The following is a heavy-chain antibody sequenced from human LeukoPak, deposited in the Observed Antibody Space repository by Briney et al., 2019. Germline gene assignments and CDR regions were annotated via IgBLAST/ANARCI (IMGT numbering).Heavy chain of an antibody. V-gene: IGHV3-11*01. J-gene: IGHJ4*02. Sequence: GGSLRLSCAASGFTFSDYYMSWIRQAPGKGLEWVAYITSSGDDIYYADSVKGRFTISRDNAKNALFLRMNSLRVERTATYYCASDIVATSADFWGQGTLVSVSS. CDR3: ASDIVATSADF. D-gene: IGHD5-12*01. CDR1: GFTFSDYY. CDR2: ITSSGDDI.